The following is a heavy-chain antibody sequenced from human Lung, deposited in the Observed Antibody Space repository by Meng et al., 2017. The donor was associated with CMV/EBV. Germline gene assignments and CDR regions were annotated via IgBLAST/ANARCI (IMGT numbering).Heavy chain of an antibody. CDR2: INPSNGGT. Sequence: ASVXVSCKASGYTFTDYYMHWVRQAPGQRLEWMGWINPSNGGTDYAQKFQGRVTMTRDTSISTAYIELSRLRSDDTAVYYCARGSPITGARTPYYYWGQGTRVTGSS. CDR3: ARGSPITGARTPYYY. J-gene: IGHJ4*02. D-gene: IGHD1-20*01. CDR1: GYTFTDYY. V-gene: IGHV1-2*02.